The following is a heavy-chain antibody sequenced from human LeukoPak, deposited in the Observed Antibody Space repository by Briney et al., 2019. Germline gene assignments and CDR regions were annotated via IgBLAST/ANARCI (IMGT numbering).Heavy chain of an antibody. D-gene: IGHD3-9*01. CDR1: GYTFTDYY. J-gene: IGHJ4*02. Sequence: ASVKLSCKASGYTFTDYYMHWVRQAPGQGLEWVGWINFNSGGTKYAQNFQGRVTMTRDTSTSTAFMNLSGLTSDDTAVYYCATLSSVDPTYWSQGTLVTVSS. CDR3: ATLSSVDPTY. CDR2: INFNSGGT. V-gene: IGHV1-2*02.